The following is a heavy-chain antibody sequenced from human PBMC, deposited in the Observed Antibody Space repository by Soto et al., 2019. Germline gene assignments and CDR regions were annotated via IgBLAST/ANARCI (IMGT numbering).Heavy chain of an antibody. CDR1: GGTFSSYA. CDR3: ASQYDSSGYYYRGLDY. J-gene: IGHJ4*02. Sequence: QVQLVQSGAEVKKHGSSVKVSCKASGGTFSSYAISWVRQAPGQGLEWMGGIIPIFGTADYAQKFQGRVTITADESTSTAYMELSSLRSEDTAVYYCASQYDSSGYYYRGLDYWGQGTLVTVSS. CDR2: IIPIFGTA. D-gene: IGHD3-22*01. V-gene: IGHV1-69*12.